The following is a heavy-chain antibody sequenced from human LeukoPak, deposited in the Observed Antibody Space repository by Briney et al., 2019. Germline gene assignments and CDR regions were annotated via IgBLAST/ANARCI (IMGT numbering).Heavy chain of an antibody. CDR3: ARHLNDCGDDCYIFDY. D-gene: IGHD2-21*01. J-gene: IGHJ4*02. Sequence: PSETLSLTCTVSGGSISSYYWSWIRPPPRKGLEWVGYIYYSGSTNYNPSLKRRVTISVDTSKNPFSLRVSSVTAADTAVYYCARHLNDCGDDCYIFDYWGQGTLVTVSS. CDR2: IYYSGST. V-gene: IGHV4-59*08. CDR1: GGSISSYY.